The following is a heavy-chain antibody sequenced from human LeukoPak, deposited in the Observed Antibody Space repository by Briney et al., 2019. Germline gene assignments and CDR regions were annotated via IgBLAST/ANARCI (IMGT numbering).Heavy chain of an antibody. Sequence: GGSLRLSCAASGFTFSSYSMNWVRQAPGKGLEWVSYISSSSSTIYISSSSSTIYYADSVQGRFTISRDNAKNSLYLQMNSLRVEDTAVYYCTRDHRYGGLFDYWGQGTLVTVSS. D-gene: IGHD1-1*01. CDR2: ISSSSSTIYISSSSSTI. J-gene: IGHJ4*02. CDR1: GFTFSSYS. V-gene: IGHV3-48*01. CDR3: TRDHRYGGLFDY.